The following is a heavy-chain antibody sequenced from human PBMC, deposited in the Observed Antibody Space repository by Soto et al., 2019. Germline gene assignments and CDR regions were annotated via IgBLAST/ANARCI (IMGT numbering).Heavy chain of an antibody. V-gene: IGHV3-30*03. CDR1: GFTFNSYG. CDR3: ARTRSAWSDFHYYSLDV. J-gene: IGHJ6*02. Sequence: GSLRLSCAASGFTFNSYGMHWVRQGPGNGLEWVAFISYDSTKTYYADSVKGRFTISRDNSNSALYVQMNSLTGEDTAVYYCARTRSAWSDFHYYSLDVWGQGTTVTVSS. CDR2: ISYDSTKT. D-gene: IGHD1-26*01.